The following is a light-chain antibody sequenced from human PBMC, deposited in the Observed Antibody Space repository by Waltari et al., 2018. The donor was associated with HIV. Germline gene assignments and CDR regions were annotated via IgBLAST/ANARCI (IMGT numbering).Light chain of an antibody. V-gene: IGLV3-1*01. Sequence: SYDLTQPPSVSVAPGQTATITCSGNKLGDRFAQWFHQKPGLSPILLIFEDTKRPSGTPERFSASTSANTSTLAISGAQPVDEGDYYCQAWDTNTVVFGGGTKLTVL. CDR2: EDT. CDR3: QAWDTNTVV. J-gene: IGLJ2*01. CDR1: KLGDRF.